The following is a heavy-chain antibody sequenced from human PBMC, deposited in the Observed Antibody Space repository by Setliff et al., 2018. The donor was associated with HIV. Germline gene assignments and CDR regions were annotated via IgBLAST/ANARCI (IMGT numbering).Heavy chain of an antibody. CDR3: ARGRTQWPNYNYFDP. CDR2: IFHSGST. CDR1: GGSISNNSYY. D-gene: IGHD6-19*01. V-gene: IGHV4-39*01. J-gene: IGHJ5*02. Sequence: KPSETLSLTCIVSGGSISNNSYYWGWIRQSPGKGLEWIGSIFHSGSTYYNPSLKRRVTISVDTSKNQFSLKLSSVTAADTAVYYCARGRTQWPNYNYFDPWGLGTRVTVS.